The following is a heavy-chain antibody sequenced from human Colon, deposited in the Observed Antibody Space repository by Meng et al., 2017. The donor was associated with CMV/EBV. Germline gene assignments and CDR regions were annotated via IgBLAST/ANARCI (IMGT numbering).Heavy chain of an antibody. J-gene: IGHJ6*02. V-gene: IGHV4-61*03. CDR3: ARDTFDRRNGMDV. Sequence: GSLRLSCTVSGASVNSDSHYWSWIRQPPGKGLEWIGYTYYSGSTHYNPSLKSRVTISIDTSKKHFSLRLSSVTAADTAVYYCARDTFDRRNGMDVWGQGTSVTVSS. D-gene: IGHD3-10*01. CDR2: TYYSGST. CDR1: GASVNSDSHY.